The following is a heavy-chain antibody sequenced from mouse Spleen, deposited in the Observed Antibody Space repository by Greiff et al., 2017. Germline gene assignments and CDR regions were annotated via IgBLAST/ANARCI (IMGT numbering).Heavy chain of an antibody. J-gene: IGHJ4*01. CDR1: GYTFTSYW. CDR3: ARFYDGYYVDAMDY. D-gene: IGHD2-3*01. CDR2: IYPGSGST. Sequence: QVQLQQPGAELVKPGASVKMSCKASGYTFTSYWITWVKQRPGQGLEWIGDIYPGSGSTNYNEKFKSKATLTVDTSSSTAYMQLSSLTSEDSAVYYCARFYDGYYVDAMDYWGQGTSVTVSS. V-gene: IGHV1-55*01.